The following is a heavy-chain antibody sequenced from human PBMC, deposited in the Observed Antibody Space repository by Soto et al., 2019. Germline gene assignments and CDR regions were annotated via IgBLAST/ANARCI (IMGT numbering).Heavy chain of an antibody. J-gene: IGHJ4*02. D-gene: IGHD3-3*01. Sequence: LRLSCAASGFTFSNAWMSWVRQAPGKGLEWVGRIKSKTDGGTTDYAAPVKGRFTISRDDSKNTLYLQMNSLKTEDTAVYYCTTSSDFWSGYYTFKFDYWGQGTLVTVSS. CDR3: TTSSDFWSGYYTFKFDY. CDR2: IKSKTDGGTT. V-gene: IGHV3-15*01. CDR1: GFTFSNAW.